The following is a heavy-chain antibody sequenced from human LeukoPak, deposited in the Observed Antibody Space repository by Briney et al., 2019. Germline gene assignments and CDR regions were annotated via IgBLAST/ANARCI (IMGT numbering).Heavy chain of an antibody. Sequence: ASVKVSCKASGYTYSRYYMHWVRQAPCQGLEWMGWINLNSSDTKYAQKFQGRVTMNRDTSISTAYMELRRLGSNDTAVYYCARDVQGQRLKDYWGQGTLVTVSS. CDR2: INLNSSDT. V-gene: IGHV1-2*02. J-gene: IGHJ4*02. CDR1: GYTYSRYY. D-gene: IGHD6-25*01. CDR3: ARDVQGQRLKDY.